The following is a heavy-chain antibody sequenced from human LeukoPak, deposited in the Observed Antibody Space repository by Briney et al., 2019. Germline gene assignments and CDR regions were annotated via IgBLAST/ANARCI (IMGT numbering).Heavy chain of an antibody. Sequence: GGSLRLSCAASGFIFDDYGMSWVRQAPGKGLEWVSAISGSGGSTYYADSVKGRFTISRDNSKNTLYLQMNILRAEDTAVYYCAKGTYYMDVWGKGTTVTISS. CDR2: ISGSGGST. D-gene: IGHD3-10*01. CDR1: GFIFDDYG. CDR3: AKGTYYMDV. J-gene: IGHJ6*03. V-gene: IGHV3-23*01.